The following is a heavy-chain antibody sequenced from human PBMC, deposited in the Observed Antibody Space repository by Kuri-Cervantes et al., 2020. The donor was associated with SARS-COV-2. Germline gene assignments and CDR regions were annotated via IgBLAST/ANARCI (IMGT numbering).Heavy chain of an antibody. Sequence: GSLRLSCAVYGGSFSGYYWSWIRQPPGKGLEWIGEINHSGSTNYNPSLKSRVTISVDTSKNQFSLKLSSVTAADTAVYYCARRKLGYCSGGSCHEKGWFDPWGQGTLVTVSS. J-gene: IGHJ5*02. V-gene: IGHV4-34*01. CDR3: ARRKLGYCSGGSCHEKGWFDP. D-gene: IGHD2-15*01. CDR2: INHSGST. CDR1: GGSFSGYY.